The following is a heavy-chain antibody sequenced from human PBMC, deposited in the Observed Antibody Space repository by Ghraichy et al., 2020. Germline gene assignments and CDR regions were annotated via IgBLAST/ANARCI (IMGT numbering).Heavy chain of an antibody. Sequence: SETLSLTCAVYGGSFSGYYWSWIRQPPGKGLEWIGEINHSGSTNYNPSLKSRVTISVDTSKNQFSLKLSSVTAADTAVYYCAREGSTVAYYGMDVWGQGTTVTVSS. J-gene: IGHJ6*02. D-gene: IGHD4-23*01. V-gene: IGHV4-34*01. CDR1: GGSFSGYY. CDR3: AREGSTVAYYGMDV. CDR2: INHSGST.